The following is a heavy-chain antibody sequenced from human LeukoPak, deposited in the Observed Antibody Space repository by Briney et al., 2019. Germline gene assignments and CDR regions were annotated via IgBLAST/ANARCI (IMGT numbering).Heavy chain of an antibody. Sequence: GASVKVSCKASGYTFTGYYMHWVRQAPGQGLEWMGRINPNSGGTNYAQKFQGRVTMIRDTSISTAYMELSRLRSDDTAVYYCAREDEYYYDSSGYPYWGQGTLVTVSS. J-gene: IGHJ4*02. CDR1: GYTFTGYY. CDR2: INPNSGGT. V-gene: IGHV1-2*06. CDR3: AREDEYYYDSSGYPY. D-gene: IGHD3-22*01.